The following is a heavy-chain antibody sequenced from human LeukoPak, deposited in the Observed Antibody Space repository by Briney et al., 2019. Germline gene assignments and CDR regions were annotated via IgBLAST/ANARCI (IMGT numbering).Heavy chain of an antibody. J-gene: IGHJ6*03. CDR1: GYTFTSYY. Sequence: ASVKVSCKASGYTFTSYYMHWVRQAPGQGLEWMGIINPSGGSTSYAQKFQGRVTMTRDMSTSTVYMELSSLRSEDTAVYYCARGKLSSGWYLGGPAADYYHYMDVWGKGTTVTVSS. V-gene: IGHV1-46*01. D-gene: IGHD6-19*01. CDR2: INPSGGST. CDR3: ARGKLSSGWYLGGPAADYYHYMDV.